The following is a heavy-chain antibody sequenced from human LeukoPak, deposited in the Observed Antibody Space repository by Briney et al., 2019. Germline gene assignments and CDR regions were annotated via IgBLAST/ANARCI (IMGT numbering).Heavy chain of an antibody. Sequence: GGSLRLSCAASGFTFSSFNMNWVRQAPGKGLEWVSSIGSSSTYEYYADSVKGRFTISRDNAKNSLYLQMDSLRDEDTAVYYCARERGYSYGYGDYCRLGTLVTVSS. CDR1: GFTFSSFN. D-gene: IGHD5-18*01. J-gene: IGHJ4*02. CDR2: IGSSSTYE. V-gene: IGHV3-21*01. CDR3: ARERGYSYGYGDY.